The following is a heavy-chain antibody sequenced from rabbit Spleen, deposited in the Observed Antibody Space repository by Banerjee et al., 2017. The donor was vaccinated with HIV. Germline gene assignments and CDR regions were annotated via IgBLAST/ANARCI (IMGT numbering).Heavy chain of an antibody. Sequence: QSLEESGGDLVKPGASLTLTCTASGFNLNNYYYMYWVRQAPGKGLEWIGCIYTGGSGGIYYATWAKGRFTISKTSSTTVTLQMTSLTAADTATYFCGRSSYSGYAGYGYGFSLWGPGTLVTVS. D-gene: IGHD7-1*01. CDR2: IYTGGSGGI. V-gene: IGHV1S40*01. CDR1: GFNLNNYYY. CDR3: GRSSYSGYAGYGYGFSL. J-gene: IGHJ4*01.